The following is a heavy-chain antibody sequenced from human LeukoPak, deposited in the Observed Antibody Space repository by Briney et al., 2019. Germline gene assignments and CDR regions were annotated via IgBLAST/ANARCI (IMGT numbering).Heavy chain of an antibody. CDR1: GFTFSSYW. CDR2: ISGSGGST. CDR3: AKAKGSGLKYYFDY. V-gene: IGHV3-23*01. D-gene: IGHD6-19*01. Sequence: GGSLRLSCAASGFTFSSYWMSWVRQAPGKGLKWVSAISGSGGSTYYADSVKGRFTISRDNSKNTLYLQMNSLRAEDTALYYCAKAKGSGLKYYFDYWGQGTLVTVSS. J-gene: IGHJ4*02.